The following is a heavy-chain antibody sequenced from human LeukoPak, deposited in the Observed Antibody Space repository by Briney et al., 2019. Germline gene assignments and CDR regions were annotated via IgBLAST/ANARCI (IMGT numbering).Heavy chain of an antibody. CDR2: IYYSGST. J-gene: IGHJ5*02. Sequence: SETLSLTCTVSGGSISSHYWSWIRRPPGKGLEWIGYIYYSGSTNYNPSLKSRVTISVDTSKNQFSLKLSSVTAADTAVYYCARLAYDYSNYSDWFDPWGQGTLVTVSS. CDR1: GGSISSHY. V-gene: IGHV4-59*11. D-gene: IGHD4-11*01. CDR3: ARLAYDYSNYSDWFDP.